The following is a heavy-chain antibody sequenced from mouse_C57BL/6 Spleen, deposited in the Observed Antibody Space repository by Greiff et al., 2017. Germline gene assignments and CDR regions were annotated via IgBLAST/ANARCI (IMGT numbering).Heavy chain of an antibody. D-gene: IGHD2-5*01. J-gene: IGHJ2*01. CDR3: ARYSNYGYYFDY. V-gene: IGHV1-54*01. CDR1: GYAFTNYL. CDR2: INPGSGGT. Sequence: QVHVMQSGAELVRPGTSVKVSCKASGYAFTNYLIEWVKQRPGQGLEWIGVINPGSGGTNYNEKFKGKATLTADKSSSTAYMQLSSLTSEDSAVYFCARYSNYGYYFDYWGQGTTLTVSS.